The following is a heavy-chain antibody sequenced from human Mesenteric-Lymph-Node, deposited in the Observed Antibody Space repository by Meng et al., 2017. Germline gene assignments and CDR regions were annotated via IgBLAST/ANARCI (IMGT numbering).Heavy chain of an antibody. Sequence: GESLKISCAASGFTFSSYEMNWVRQAPGKGLEWVSYISSSGSTIYYADSVKGRFTISRDNAKNSLYLQMNSLRAEDTAVYYCASLIYGDYFIGRWGPERAFDYWGQGTLVTVSS. CDR2: ISSSGSTI. J-gene: IGHJ4*02. V-gene: IGHV3-48*03. D-gene: IGHD4-17*01. CDR1: GFTFSSYE. CDR3: ASLIYGDYFIGRWGPERAFDY.